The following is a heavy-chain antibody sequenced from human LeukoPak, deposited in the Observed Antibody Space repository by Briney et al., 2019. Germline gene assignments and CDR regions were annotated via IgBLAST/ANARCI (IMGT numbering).Heavy chain of an antibody. CDR2: IYTSGST. CDR3: ARAGYCSGGSCYGYYYYYFMDV. D-gene: IGHD2-15*01. V-gene: IGHV4-61*02. Sequence: SETLSLTCPVSGGSISSGSYYWSWLRQPAGKGLEWIGRIYTSGSTNYNPSLKSRVTISVDTSKNQFSLKLSSVTAADTAVYYCARAGYCSGGSCYGYYYYYFMDVWGQGTTVTVSS. J-gene: IGHJ6*02. CDR1: GGSISSGSYY.